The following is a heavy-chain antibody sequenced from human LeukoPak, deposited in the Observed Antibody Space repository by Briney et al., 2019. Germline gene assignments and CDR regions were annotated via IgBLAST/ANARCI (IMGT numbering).Heavy chain of an antibody. J-gene: IGHJ4*02. V-gene: IGHV1-2*02. D-gene: IGHD5-12*01. CDR3: ARVEMATIPPAPDY. Sequence: PGASVKVSCKASGYTFTGYYMHWVRQAPGQGLEWMGWINPNSGGTNYAQKFQGRVTMTRDTSISTAYMELSRLRSDDTAVYYCARVEMATIPPAPDYWGQGTLVTVSS. CDR2: INPNSGGT. CDR1: GYTFTGYY.